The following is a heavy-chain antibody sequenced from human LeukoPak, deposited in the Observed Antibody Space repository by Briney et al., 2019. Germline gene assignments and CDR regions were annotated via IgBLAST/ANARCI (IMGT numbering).Heavy chain of an antibody. Sequence: PGGSLRLSCAAPGFTFSDYYMSWIRQAPGKGLEWVSAISGSGGSTYYADSVKGRFTISRDNSKNTLYLQMNSLRAEDTAVYYCAKSIGWDYYDSSGYPYWGQGTLVTVSS. V-gene: IGHV3-23*01. D-gene: IGHD3-22*01. J-gene: IGHJ4*02. CDR3: AKSIGWDYYDSSGYPY. CDR2: ISGSGGST. CDR1: GFTFSDYY.